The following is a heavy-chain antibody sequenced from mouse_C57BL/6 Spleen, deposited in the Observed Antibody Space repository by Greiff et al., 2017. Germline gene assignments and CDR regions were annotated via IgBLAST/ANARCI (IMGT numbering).Heavy chain of an antibody. D-gene: IGHD2-3*01. Sequence: DVKLVESGGGLVKPGGSLKLSCAASGFTFSSYAMSWVRQTPEKRLEWVATISDGGSYTYYPDNVKGRFTISRDNAKNNLYLQMSHLKSEDTAMXYSAGDGYSTVTWFAYWGQGTLVTVSA. CDR3: AGDGYSTVTWFAY. J-gene: IGHJ3*01. CDR2: ISDGGSYT. CDR1: GFTFSSYA. V-gene: IGHV5-4*01.